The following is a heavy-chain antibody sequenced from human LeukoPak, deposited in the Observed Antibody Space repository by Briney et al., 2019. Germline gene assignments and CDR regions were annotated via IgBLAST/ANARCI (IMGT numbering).Heavy chain of an antibody. Sequence: GRSLRLSCAASGFTFSNHAVTWVRQAPGKGLERVSGISHSGDSTYQADSVKGRFTISRDNSKNTMYLQMNSLRAEDTAVYYCARVPLTYYGSGSYHYWYLDVWGRGTLVTVSS. CDR2: ISHSGDST. CDR1: GFTFSNHA. J-gene: IGHJ2*01. CDR3: ARVPLTYYGSGSYHYWYLDV. V-gene: IGHV3-23*01. D-gene: IGHD3-10*01.